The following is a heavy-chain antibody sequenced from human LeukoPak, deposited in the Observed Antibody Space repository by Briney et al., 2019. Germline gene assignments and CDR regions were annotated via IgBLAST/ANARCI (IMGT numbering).Heavy chain of an antibody. J-gene: IGHJ4*02. V-gene: IGHV3-7*01. CDR3: ARDVGSGWFDY. D-gene: IGHD6-19*01. CDR2: IKEDGSQI. Sequence: GGSLRLSCAVSGFSFRSHWMSWDRQAPGKGLEWVANIKEDGSQIYYVDSVKGRFTISRDNAQNSVYLQMNSLRGEDTAVYYCARDVGSGWFDYWGQGTLVTVSS. CDR1: GFSFRSHW.